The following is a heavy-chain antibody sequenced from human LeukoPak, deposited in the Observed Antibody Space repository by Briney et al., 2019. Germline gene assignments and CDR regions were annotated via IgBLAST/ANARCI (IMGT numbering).Heavy chain of an antibody. CDR3: ARHDGRGIVVNAFDI. Sequence: SQTLSLTCTVSGGSISSGGYYWRWIRQHPGKGLEWIGYIYYNGSTYYNPSLKSRVTISVDTSKNQFSLKLSSVTAADTAVYYCARHDGRGIVVNAFDIWGQGTMVTVSS. J-gene: IGHJ3*02. CDR2: IYYNGST. CDR1: GGSISSGGYY. D-gene: IGHD3-22*01. V-gene: IGHV4-31*03.